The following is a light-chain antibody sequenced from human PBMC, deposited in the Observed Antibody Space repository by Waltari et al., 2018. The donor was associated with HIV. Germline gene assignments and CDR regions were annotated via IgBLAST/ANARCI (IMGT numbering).Light chain of an antibody. J-gene: IGKJ4*01. Sequence: DIVMTQSPNSLAVSLGERATINCRSSRTIVYSSDNRNCLAWYQQKPGQPPKVLIYWASTRASGVPDRFSGSGSGTNFSLTISTLQPDDVALYYCQQYYSLGPTFGGGTKVDIK. CDR3: QQYYSLGPT. V-gene: IGKV4-1*01. CDR1: RTIVYSSDNRNC. CDR2: WAS.